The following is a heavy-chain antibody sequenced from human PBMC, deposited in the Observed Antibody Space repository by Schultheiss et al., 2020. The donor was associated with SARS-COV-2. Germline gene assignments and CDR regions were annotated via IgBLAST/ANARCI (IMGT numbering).Heavy chain of an antibody. D-gene: IGHD2-15*01. V-gene: IGHV4-34*09. CDR2: IYYSGST. CDR1: GGSFSGYY. CDR3: ARARRKLYCSGGSCYCLWFDP. J-gene: IGHJ5*02. Sequence: SETLSLTCAVYGGSFSGYYWSWIRQPPGKGLEWIGYIYYSGSTNYNPSLKSRVTISVDTSKNQFSLKLSSVTAADTAVYYCARARRKLYCSGGSCYCLWFDPWGQGTLVTVYS.